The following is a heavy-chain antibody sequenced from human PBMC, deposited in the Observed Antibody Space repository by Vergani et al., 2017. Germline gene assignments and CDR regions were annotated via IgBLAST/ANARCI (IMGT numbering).Heavy chain of an antibody. CDR1: GFTFSSYS. V-gene: IGHV3-48*02. D-gene: IGHD6-19*01. Sequence: EVQLVESGGGLVQPGGSLRLSCAASGFTFSSYSMNWVRQAPGKGLEWVSYISSSSSNIYYADSGKGRFTISRDNAKNSLYLQMNSLRDEDTAVYYCARSRAGIEAFDIWGQGTMVTVSS. CDR2: ISSSSSNI. CDR3: ARSRAGIEAFDI. J-gene: IGHJ3*02.